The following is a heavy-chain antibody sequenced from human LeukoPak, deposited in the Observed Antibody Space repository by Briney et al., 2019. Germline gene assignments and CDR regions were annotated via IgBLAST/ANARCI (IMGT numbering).Heavy chain of an antibody. D-gene: IGHD3-22*01. J-gene: IGHJ4*02. CDR1: GGTFSTYA. Sequence: ASVKVSCKASGGTFSTYAVSWLRQAPGQGFEWIGGIIPIFGTTNYAQKFQGRLTITADKSTGTAYMELSRLRSEDTAVYYCARDVILTSSGYYYFDYWGQGTLVTVSS. CDR3: ARDVILTSSGYYYFDY. CDR2: IIPIFGTT. V-gene: IGHV1-69*06.